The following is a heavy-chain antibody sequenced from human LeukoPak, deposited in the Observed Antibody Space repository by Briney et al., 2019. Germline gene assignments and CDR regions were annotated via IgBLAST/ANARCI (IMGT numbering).Heavy chain of an antibody. CDR1: GFTFSSYS. CDR3: ARDSGNWGNPFDI. D-gene: IGHD3-10*01. J-gene: IGHJ3*02. CDR2: ISSSSIYI. V-gene: IGHV3-21*01. Sequence: GGSLRLSCAASGFTFSSYSMNWVRQAPGKGLEWVSSISSSSIYIYYADSVKRRFTFSRDNAKNSLYLKMNSLRAEDTAVYYCARDSGNWGNPFDIWGQGTMVTVSS.